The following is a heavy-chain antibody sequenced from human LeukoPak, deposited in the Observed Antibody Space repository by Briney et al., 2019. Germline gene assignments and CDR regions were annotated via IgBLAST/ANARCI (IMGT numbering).Heavy chain of an antibody. J-gene: IGHJ3*02. D-gene: IGHD3-22*01. CDR2: ISSSSSYI. Sequence: PGGSLRLSCAASGFTFSSYSMNWVRQAPGKGLEWVSSISSSSSYIYYADSVKGRFTISRDNAKNSLYLQMNSLRAEDTAVYYCARTVYDSSGHDDAFDIWGQGTMVTVSS. V-gene: IGHV3-21*01. CDR3: ARTVYDSSGHDDAFDI. CDR1: GFTFSSYS.